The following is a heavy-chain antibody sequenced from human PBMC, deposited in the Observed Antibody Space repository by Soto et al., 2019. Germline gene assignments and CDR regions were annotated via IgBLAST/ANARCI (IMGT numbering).Heavy chain of an antibody. J-gene: IGHJ4*02. D-gene: IGHD2-2*01. CDR2: INAGNGNT. Sequence: GASVKVSCKASGYTFTSYAIHWVRQAPGQRLEWMGWINAGNGNTKYSQKFQGRVTITRDTSASTAYMDLSSLIFEDTAVYYCAREASSLAFDYWGQGTLVTVSS. CDR1: GYTFTSYA. V-gene: IGHV1-3*01. CDR3: AREASSLAFDY.